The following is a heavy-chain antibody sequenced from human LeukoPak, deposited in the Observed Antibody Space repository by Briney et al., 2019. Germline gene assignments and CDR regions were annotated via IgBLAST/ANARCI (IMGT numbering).Heavy chain of an antibody. J-gene: IGHJ3*01. CDR3: ARAPMAITTSAFPDAFDF. CDR1: GDTVSGHY. CDR2: VSYSGGT. D-gene: IGHD5-12*01. V-gene: IGHV4-59*02. Sequence: PSETLSLTCTVSGDTVSGHYWSWIRQTPGKGLEWIGYVSYSGGTNYNPSLKRRVSISLDTSKNQFSLKLSSPAAADPAVYYCARAPMAITTSAFPDAFDFWGQGTMVTVSS.